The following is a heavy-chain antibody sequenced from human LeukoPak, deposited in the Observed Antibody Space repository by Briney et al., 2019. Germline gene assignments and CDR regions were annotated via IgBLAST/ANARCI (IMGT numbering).Heavy chain of an antibody. D-gene: IGHD2-15*01. J-gene: IGHJ5*02. CDR2: IYYSGST. CDR1: GGSISSGDYY. Sequence: SQTLSLTCTVSGGSISSGDYYWSWIRQPPGKGLEWIGYIYYSGSTYYNPSLKSRVTISVDTSKNQFSLKLSSVTAADTAVYYCARAVVVAATLRWFDPWGQGTLVTVSS. V-gene: IGHV4-30-4*08. CDR3: ARAVVVAATLRWFDP.